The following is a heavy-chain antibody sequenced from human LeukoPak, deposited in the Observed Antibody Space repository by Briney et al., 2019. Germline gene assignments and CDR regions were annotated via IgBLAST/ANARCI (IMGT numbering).Heavy chain of an antibody. CDR1: GFTFSSYS. Sequence: GGSLSLSCAASGFTFSSYSMNWVRQAPGKGLEWVSSISSSSSYIYYADSVKGRFTISRDNAKNSLYLQMNSLRAEDTAVYYCATGQRRFRFDYWGQGTLVTVSS. D-gene: IGHD6-25*01. CDR2: ISSSSSYI. CDR3: ATGQRRFRFDY. J-gene: IGHJ4*02. V-gene: IGHV3-21*01.